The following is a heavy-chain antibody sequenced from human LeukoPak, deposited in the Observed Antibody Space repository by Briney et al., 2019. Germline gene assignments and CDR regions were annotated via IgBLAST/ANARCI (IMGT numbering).Heavy chain of an antibody. D-gene: IGHD3-22*01. CDR2: IKQDGSEK. Sequence: GGSLRLSCAASGFTFSSYEMNWVRQAPGKGLEWVANIKQDGSEKYYVDSVKGRFTISRDNAKNSLYLQMNSLTADDTAVYYCARLTGPQWLLLPFWFDSWGQGTLVTVSS. J-gene: IGHJ5*01. CDR3: ARLTGPQWLLLPFWFDS. V-gene: IGHV3-7*01. CDR1: GFTFSSYE.